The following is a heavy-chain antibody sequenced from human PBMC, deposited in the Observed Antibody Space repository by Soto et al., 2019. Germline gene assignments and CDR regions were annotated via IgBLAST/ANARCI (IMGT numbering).Heavy chain of an antibody. CDR2: INAGNGNT. CDR3: ARDRTSRYYYYYMDV. Sequence: QVQLVQSGAEVKKPGASVKVSCKASGYTFTSYAMHWVRQAPGQRLEWMGWINAGNGNTKYSQKFQGRVTITRDTSASTAYMEVSSLRSEDTAVYYCARDRTSRYYYYYMDVWGKGTTVTVSS. V-gene: IGHV1-3*01. J-gene: IGHJ6*03. CDR1: GYTFTSYA. D-gene: IGHD2-2*01.